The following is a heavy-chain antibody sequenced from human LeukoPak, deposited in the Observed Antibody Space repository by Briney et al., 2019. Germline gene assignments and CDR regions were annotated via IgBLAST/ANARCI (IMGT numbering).Heavy chain of an antibody. CDR3: ARDGGQYQLLYGENYYYGMDV. D-gene: IGHD2-2*02. J-gene: IGHJ6*02. Sequence: PGGSLRLSCAASGFTFSSYAMHWVRQAPGKGLEWVAVISYDGSNKYYADSVKGRFTISRDNAKNSLYLQMNSLRAEDTAVYYCARDGGQYQLLYGENYYYGMDVWGQGTTVTVSS. V-gene: IGHV3-30*07. CDR1: GFTFSSYA. CDR2: ISYDGSNK.